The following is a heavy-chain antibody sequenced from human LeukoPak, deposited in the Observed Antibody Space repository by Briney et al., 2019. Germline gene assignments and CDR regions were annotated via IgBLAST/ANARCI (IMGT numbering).Heavy chain of an antibody. D-gene: IGHD6-19*01. Sequence: GGSLRLSCAASGFPFSSYAMSWVRQAPGKGLEWVSSISSSSSYIYYADSVKGRFTISRDNAKNSLYLQMNSLRAEDTAVYYCARVLAVAGLNWFDPWGQGTLVTVSS. J-gene: IGHJ5*02. V-gene: IGHV3-21*01. CDR1: GFPFSSYA. CDR3: ARVLAVAGLNWFDP. CDR2: ISSSSSYI.